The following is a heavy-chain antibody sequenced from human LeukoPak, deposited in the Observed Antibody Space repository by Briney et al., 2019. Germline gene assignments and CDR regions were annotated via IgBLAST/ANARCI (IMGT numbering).Heavy chain of an antibody. J-gene: IGHJ6*03. CDR1: GFTFSSYA. V-gene: IGHV3-23*01. CDR3: ALYDFWSGYSIMDV. D-gene: IGHD3-3*01. CDR2: ISGSGGST. Sequence: PGGSLRLSCAASGFTFSSYAMSWVRQAPGKGLEWVSAISGSGGSTHYADSVKGRFTISRDNSKNTLYLQMGSLRAEDMAVYYCALYDFWSGYSIMDVWGKGTTVTVSS.